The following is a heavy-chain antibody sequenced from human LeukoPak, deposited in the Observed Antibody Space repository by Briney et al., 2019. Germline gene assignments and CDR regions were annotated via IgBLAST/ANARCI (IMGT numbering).Heavy chain of an antibody. J-gene: IGHJ4*02. CDR3: ARDWTYSSGPFDY. V-gene: IGHV3-66*01. CDR2: IYTSGST. CDR1: GFTVSSNY. D-gene: IGHD6-19*01. Sequence: PGGSLRLSCAASGFTVSSNYMSWVRQAPGRGLEWVSIIYTSGSTYYADSVKGRFTISRDNSNNTLYLQMNSLRAEDTAVYYCARDWTYSSGPFDYWGQGTLVTVSS.